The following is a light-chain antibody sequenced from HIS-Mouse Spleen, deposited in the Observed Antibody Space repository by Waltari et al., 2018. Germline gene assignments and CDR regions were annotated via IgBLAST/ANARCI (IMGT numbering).Light chain of an antibody. CDR1: SSDVGGSNY. CDR2: EAS. J-gene: IGLJ1*01. CDR3: SSYTSSSTLV. V-gene: IGLV2-14*01. Sequence: QSALTQPASVSGSPGQSITISCTGTSSDVGGSNYFSWSQQHPGKAPKPMIYEASNRPSGCSTRFSGSKSGNTASLTISGLQAEDEADYYCSSYTSSSTLVFGTGTKVTVL.